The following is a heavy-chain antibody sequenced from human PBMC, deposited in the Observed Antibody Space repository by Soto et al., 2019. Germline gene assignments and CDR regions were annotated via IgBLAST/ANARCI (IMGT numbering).Heavy chain of an antibody. CDR1: GGSFSGYY. D-gene: IGHD3-3*01. CDR3: ARGRRYYDFWSGYSSPGMDV. J-gene: IGHJ6*02. V-gene: IGHV4-34*01. CDR2: INHSGST. Sequence: SLTCAVYGGSFSGYYWSRIRQPPGKGLEWIGEINHSGSTNYNPSLKSRVTISVDTSKNQFSLKLSSVTAADTAVYYCARGRRYYDFWSGYSSPGMDVWGQGTTVTVSS.